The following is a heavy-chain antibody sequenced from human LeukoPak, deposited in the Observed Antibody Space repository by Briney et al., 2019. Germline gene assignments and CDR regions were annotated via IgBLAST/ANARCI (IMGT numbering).Heavy chain of an antibody. V-gene: IGHV3-23*01. Sequence: GGSLRLSCAASGFTFSSYAMSWVRQAPGKGLEWVSAISGSGGSTYYADSVKGRFTISRDNSKNTLYLQMNSLRAEDTAVYYCAKGIVGATMGRYFDYWGQGTLVTVSS. CDR3: AKGIVGATMGRYFDY. CDR2: ISGSGGST. D-gene: IGHD1-26*01. CDR1: GFTFSSYA. J-gene: IGHJ4*02.